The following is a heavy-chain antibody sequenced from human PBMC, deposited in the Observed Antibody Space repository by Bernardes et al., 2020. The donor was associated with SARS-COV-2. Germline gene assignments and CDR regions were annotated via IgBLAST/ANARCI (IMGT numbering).Heavy chain of an antibody. CDR1: GFTFSRYA. D-gene: IGHD6-19*01. CDR3: ARDSEFDSSGWIDC. Sequence: GGSLRLSCAASGFTFSRYAMHWVRQAPGKGLEWVALISNDGSNTYYAYSVRGRFTISRDNSKKTLYLQINSLRPEDTAIYYCARDSEFDSSGWIDCWGQGALVTVSS. V-gene: IGHV3-30*04. CDR2: ISNDGSNT. J-gene: IGHJ4*02.